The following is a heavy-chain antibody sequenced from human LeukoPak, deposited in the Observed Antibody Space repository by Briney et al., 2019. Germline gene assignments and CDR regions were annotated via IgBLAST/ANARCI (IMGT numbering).Heavy chain of an antibody. CDR3: AKATNLWFGELGFDY. CDR1: GFNFGDYG. V-gene: IGHV3-9*01. Sequence: PGGSLSLSCTATGFNFGDYGMAWVRQAPGKGLEWVSGISWNSGSIGYADSVKGRFTISRDNAKNSLYLQMNSLRAEDTALYYCAKATNLWFGELGFDYWGQGTLVTVSS. D-gene: IGHD3-10*01. CDR2: ISWNSGSI. J-gene: IGHJ4*02.